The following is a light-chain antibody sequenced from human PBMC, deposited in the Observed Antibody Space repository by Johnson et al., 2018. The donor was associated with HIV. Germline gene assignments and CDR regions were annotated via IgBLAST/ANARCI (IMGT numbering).Light chain of an antibody. V-gene: IGLV1-51*01. CDR1: SSNIGNNY. Sequence: QPVLTQPPSVSAAPGQKVTISCSGSSSNIGNNYVSWYQQLPGTAPKLLIYDNNKRPSGVPDRFSGSKSGTSATLGITGLQTGDEANYYCGTWNNSLTSPYGFGTGNKVTVL. CDR2: DNN. J-gene: IGLJ1*01. CDR3: GTWNNSLTSPYG.